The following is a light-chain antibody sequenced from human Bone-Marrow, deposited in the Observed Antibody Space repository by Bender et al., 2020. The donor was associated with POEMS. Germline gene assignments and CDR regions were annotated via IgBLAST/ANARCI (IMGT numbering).Light chain of an antibody. V-gene: IGLV2-14*03. Sequence: QSALTQPASLSGSPGQSIIISCTGISDNYVSWYQQHPGKAPKLMLFDVSNRPSGVSSRFSGSRSGNTASLTISGLQAEDEAHYYCCSYSSSSTLYVFGSGTKVTVL. CDR2: DVS. J-gene: IGLJ1*01. CDR1: SDNY. CDR3: CSYSSSSTLYV.